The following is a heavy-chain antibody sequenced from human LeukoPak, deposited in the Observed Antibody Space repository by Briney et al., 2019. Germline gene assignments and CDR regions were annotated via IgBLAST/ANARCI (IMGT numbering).Heavy chain of an antibody. Sequence: ASVKVSCKASGYTFTGYFIHWVRQAPGQGLEWMGWINPNSGGTNYAQKFQGRVTMTRDTSISTAYMELSRLRSEDTAVYYCARGGVGATTYVWFDPWGQGTLVTVSS. CDR1: GYTFTGYF. CDR2: INPNSGGT. J-gene: IGHJ5*02. CDR3: ARGGVGATTYVWFDP. D-gene: IGHD1-26*01. V-gene: IGHV1-2*02.